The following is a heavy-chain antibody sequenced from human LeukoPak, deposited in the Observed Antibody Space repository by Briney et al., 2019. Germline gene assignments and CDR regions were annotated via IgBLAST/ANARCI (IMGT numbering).Heavy chain of an antibody. CDR2: INPNSGAT. J-gene: IGHJ4*02. CDR3: ARQTAAGTRELDY. D-gene: IGHD6-13*01. V-gene: IGHV1-2*02. Sequence: ASVKVSCKASGYTFTGYYIHWVRQAPGQGLEWMAWINPNSGATNYAQKFQGRVTMTRDTSISTAYMELSRLRSDDTAVYYCARQTAAGTRELDYWGQGTLVTVSS. CDR1: GYTFTGYY.